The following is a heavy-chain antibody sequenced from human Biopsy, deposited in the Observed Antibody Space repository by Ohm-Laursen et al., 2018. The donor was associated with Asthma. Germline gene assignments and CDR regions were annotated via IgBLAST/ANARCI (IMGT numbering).Heavy chain of an antibody. Sequence: SLRLSCTASGFTFSSYGMHWVRQAPGKGLEWVAVISYDGSNKYYADSVKGQFTISRDNSKNTLYLQMNSLRAEDTAVYYCAKWDTYYDFWSGYYTRYNYYYYGMDVWGQGTTVTVSS. D-gene: IGHD3-3*01. CDR1: GFTFSSYG. CDR2: ISYDGSNK. J-gene: IGHJ6*02. CDR3: AKWDTYYDFWSGYYTRYNYYYYGMDV. V-gene: IGHV3-30*18.